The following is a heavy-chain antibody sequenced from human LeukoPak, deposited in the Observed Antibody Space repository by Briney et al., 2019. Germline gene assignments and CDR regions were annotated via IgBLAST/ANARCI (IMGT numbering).Heavy chain of an antibody. V-gene: IGHV3-74*01. CDR3: ARDLPREVTLDS. Sequence: GGSLRLSCVASEFDFFSYGMQWVRQAPGKGLVWVSRIFTDGSTTSYADSVKGRFTISRDNAKNTLYLEMKSLRVEDTAVYYCARDLPREVTLDSWGQGTLVTVSP. CDR2: IFTDGSTT. D-gene: IGHD2-21*02. J-gene: IGHJ5*01. CDR1: EFDFFSYG.